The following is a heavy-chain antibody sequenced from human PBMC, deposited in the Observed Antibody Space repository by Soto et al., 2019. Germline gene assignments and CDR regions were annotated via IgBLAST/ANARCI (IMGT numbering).Heavy chain of an antibody. CDR3: ARGLDSGDQ. J-gene: IGHJ5*02. D-gene: IGHD3-10*01. CDR2: INPNGGST. V-gene: IGHV1-46*01. CDR1: GYIFTNYY. Sequence: QVRLVQSGAEVKKPGASVKVSCKASGYIFTNYYIHWVRQAPGQGLEWMAIINPNGGSTNSAQEFQGRITLTRDTSTSTVYMDLRSLTAEDTAVYYCARGLDSGDQWGQGTLVTVSS.